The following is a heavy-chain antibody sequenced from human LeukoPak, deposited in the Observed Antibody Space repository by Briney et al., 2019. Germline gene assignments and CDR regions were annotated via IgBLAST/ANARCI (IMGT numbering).Heavy chain of an antibody. CDR1: GGSISSSSYY. V-gene: IGHV4-39*01. Sequence: SETLSLTCTVSGGSISSSSYYWGWIRQPPGKGLEGIGSIYYSGSAYYNPSLKSRVTISVDTSKNQFSLKLSSVTAADTAVYYCASIRTYYYDSSGYDPEGNWFDPWGQGTLVTVSS. D-gene: IGHD3-22*01. CDR3: ASIRTYYYDSSGYDPEGNWFDP. J-gene: IGHJ5*02. CDR2: IYYSGSA.